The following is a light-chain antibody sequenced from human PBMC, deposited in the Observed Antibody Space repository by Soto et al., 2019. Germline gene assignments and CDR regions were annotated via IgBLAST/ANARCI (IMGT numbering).Light chain of an antibody. CDR2: AAS. J-gene: IGKJ1*01. V-gene: IGKV4-1*01. CDR1: QSVLYSSNNKNY. Sequence: DIVMTQSPDSLAVSLGERATINCKSSQSVLYSSNNKNYIAWYQQKPGKAPKLLIYAASSLQSGVPSRFSGSGSGTDFTLTISSLQPEDFATYYCQQSYSTRTFGQGTKVDIK. CDR3: QQSYSTRT.